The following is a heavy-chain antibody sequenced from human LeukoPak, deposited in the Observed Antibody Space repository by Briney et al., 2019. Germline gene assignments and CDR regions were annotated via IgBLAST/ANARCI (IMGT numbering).Heavy chain of an antibody. V-gene: IGHV3-21*01. D-gene: IGHD1-1*01. J-gene: IGHJ5*02. CDR3: ARDRGKGYNWNDDDWFDP. CDR1: GFTFSSYS. Sequence: GGSLRLSCAASGFTFSSYSMNWVRQAPGKGLEWVSSISSSSSYIYYADSVKGRFTISRDNAKNSLYLQMNSLRAEDTAVYYCARDRGKGYNWNDDDWFDPWGQGTLVTVSS. CDR2: ISSSSSYI.